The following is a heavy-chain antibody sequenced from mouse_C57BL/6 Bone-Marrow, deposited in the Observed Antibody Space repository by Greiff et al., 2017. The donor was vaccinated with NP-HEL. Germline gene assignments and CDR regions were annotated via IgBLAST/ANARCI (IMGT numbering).Heavy chain of an antibody. CDR1: GYSFTGYF. J-gene: IGHJ4*01. V-gene: IGHV1-20*01. D-gene: IGHD1-1*01. CDR2: INPYNGDT. Sequence: EVQLMESGPELVKPGDSVKISCKASGYSFTGYFMNWVMQSHGKSLEWIGRINPYNGDTFYNQKFKGKATLTVDKSSSTAHMELRSLTSEDSAVYYCARYGSNYEGSYYAMDYWGQGTSVTVSS. CDR3: ARYGSNYEGSYYAMDY.